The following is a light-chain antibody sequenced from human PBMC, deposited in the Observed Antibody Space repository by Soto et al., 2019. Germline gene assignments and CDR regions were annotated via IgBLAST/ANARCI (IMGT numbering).Light chain of an antibody. V-gene: IGKV3-11*01. CDR3: QQRSIWPLT. CDR1: QSVSTY. Sequence: IVLTHSPATLSLFPGERATLSCLASQSVSTYLAWYQQKPGQAPSLLIYDASNRATGIPARFSGSGSGTDFTLTISSLEPEDFAVYYCQQRSIWPLTFGGGTKVDIK. J-gene: IGKJ4*01. CDR2: DAS.